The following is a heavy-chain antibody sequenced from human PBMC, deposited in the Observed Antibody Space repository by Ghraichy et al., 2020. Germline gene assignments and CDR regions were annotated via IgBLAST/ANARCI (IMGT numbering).Heavy chain of an antibody. Sequence: GGSLRLSCAASGFTFSSYAISWVRQAPGRGLQWVSTISVNGDTFYADSVKGRFTISRDNSKNTVDLQMNTLRAEDTAVYYCARKGGYCGSGPCYEDYWGQGTLVSVYS. CDR2: ISVNGDT. D-gene: IGHD2-2*01. V-gene: IGHV3-23*01. CDR1: GFTFSSYA. J-gene: IGHJ4*02. CDR3: ARKGGYCGSGPCYEDY.